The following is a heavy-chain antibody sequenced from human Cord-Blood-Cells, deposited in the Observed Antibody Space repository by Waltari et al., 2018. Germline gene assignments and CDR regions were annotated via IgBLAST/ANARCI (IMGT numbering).Heavy chain of an antibody. CDR1: GYSISSGYY. V-gene: IGHV4-38-2*01. D-gene: IGHD6-13*01. CDR3: ARTSGSSSWYRGDYFDY. CDR2: IYHSVST. J-gene: IGHJ4*02. Sequence: QVQLQESGPGLVKPSETLSLTCAVSGYSISSGYYWGCIRQPPGKGLEWIGSIYHSVSTYYNPSLKSRVTISVDTSKNQFSLKLSSVTAADTAVYYCARTSGSSSWYRGDYFDYWGQGTLVTVSS.